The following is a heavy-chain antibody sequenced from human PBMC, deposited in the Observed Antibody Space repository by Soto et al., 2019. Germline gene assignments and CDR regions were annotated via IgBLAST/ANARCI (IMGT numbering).Heavy chain of an antibody. D-gene: IGHD3-10*01. CDR2: IYYSGST. CDR1: GGSFSGYY. Sequence: PSETLSLTCAVYGGSFSGYYWSWIRQPPGKGLEWIGEIYYSGSTYYNPSLKSRVTISVDTSKNQFSLKPSSVTAADTAVYYCARRSYGSGSYNFDYWGQGTLVTVS. V-gene: IGHV4-34*01. CDR3: ARRSYGSGSYNFDY. J-gene: IGHJ4*02.